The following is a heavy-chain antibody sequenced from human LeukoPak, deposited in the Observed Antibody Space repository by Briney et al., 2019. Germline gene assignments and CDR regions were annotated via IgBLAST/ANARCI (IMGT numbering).Heavy chain of an antibody. Sequence: ASVKVSCKASGYTFTGYYMHWVRQAPGQGLEWMGWINPNSGGTNYAQKFQGRVTMTRDTSISTAYMELSRLRSDDTAVYYCARDGQGFLEWLLWSYYYYMDVWGKGTMVTVSS. CDR2: INPNSGGT. V-gene: IGHV1-2*02. CDR1: GYTFTGYY. CDR3: ARDGQGFLEWLLWSYYYYMDV. D-gene: IGHD3-3*01. J-gene: IGHJ6*03.